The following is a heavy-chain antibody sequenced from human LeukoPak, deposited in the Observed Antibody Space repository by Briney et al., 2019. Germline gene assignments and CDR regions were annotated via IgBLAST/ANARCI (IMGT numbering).Heavy chain of an antibody. CDR2: IYYSGGT. J-gene: IGHJ5*02. CDR3: ARGGMIRGLRANWFDP. V-gene: IGHV4-59*01. CDR1: GVSISNYY. Sequence: SETLSLTCNVSGVSISNYYWSWIRQPPGKGLEWIGYIYYSGGTNYNPSLKSRVTISLDTSKNQFSLRLNSVTAADTAVYFCARGGMIRGLRANWFDPWGLGTLVIVSP. D-gene: IGHD3-10*01.